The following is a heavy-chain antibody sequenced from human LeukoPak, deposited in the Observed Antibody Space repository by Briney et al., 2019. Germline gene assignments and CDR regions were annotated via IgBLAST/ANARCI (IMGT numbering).Heavy chain of an antibody. J-gene: IGHJ4*02. V-gene: IGHV3-64D*06. Sequence: PGWSRRLCCSASGFTFSSYDMHWDRQAPGKGLEYVSAISSNGGSTYYADSVKGRFTISRDNSKNTLYLQMSSLRAEDTAVYYCVKPNFLVPFDYWGQGTLVTVSS. CDR3: VKPNFLVPFDY. CDR1: GFTFSSYD. D-gene: IGHD2-8*01. CDR2: ISSNGGST.